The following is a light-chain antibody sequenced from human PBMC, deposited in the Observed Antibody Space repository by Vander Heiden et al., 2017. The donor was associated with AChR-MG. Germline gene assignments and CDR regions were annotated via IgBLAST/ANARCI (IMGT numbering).Light chain of an antibody. CDR2: AEN. CDR3: QSYDGSSVV. V-gene: IGLV6-57*02. Sequence: NFMLTQPHSVSESRGKTVTISCTGSGGSIASNYVQWYQQRPGSAPTTVSFAENQRPSGVSDRFAGSIDSSSTYASLTIFGLKAEDESDDYCQSYDGSSVVLGGGTKL. CDR1: GGSIASNY. J-gene: IGLJ3*02.